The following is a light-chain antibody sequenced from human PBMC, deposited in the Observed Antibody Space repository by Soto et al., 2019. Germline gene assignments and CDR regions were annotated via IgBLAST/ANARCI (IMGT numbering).Light chain of an antibody. Sequence: DIVLTQSPGTLSLSPGERATLSCRASQSVSRNYLAWYQQKPGQSPRLLISGASSRATGIPDRFSGSGSGTDFTLTISRLEPEDSAVYYCQQYGSSPKTFGQGTNVEIK. J-gene: IGKJ2*01. V-gene: IGKV3-20*01. CDR3: QQYGSSPKT. CDR2: GAS. CDR1: QSVSRNY.